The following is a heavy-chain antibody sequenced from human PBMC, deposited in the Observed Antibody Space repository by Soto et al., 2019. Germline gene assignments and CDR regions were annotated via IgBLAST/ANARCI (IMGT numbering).Heavy chain of an antibody. J-gene: IGHJ3*02. CDR2: IIPIFGTA. Sequence: QVQLVQSGAEVKKPGSSVKVSCKASGGTFSSYAISWVRQAPGQGLEWMGGIIPIFGTANYAQKFQGRVTITADEXTXTXXMELSSLRSEDTAVYYCARGHPLSTTVVTPDAFDIWGQGTMVTVSS. V-gene: IGHV1-69*12. CDR1: GGTFSSYA. CDR3: ARGHPLSTTVVTPDAFDI. D-gene: IGHD4-17*01.